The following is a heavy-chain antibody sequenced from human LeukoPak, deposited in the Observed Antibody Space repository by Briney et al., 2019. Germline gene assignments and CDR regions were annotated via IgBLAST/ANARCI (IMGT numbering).Heavy chain of an antibody. D-gene: IGHD5-18*01. J-gene: IGHJ6*02. CDR1: GGSISSSSYY. CDR3: ARDRSRYSYGSYYYYYGMDV. V-gene: IGHV4-39*07. CDR2: IYYSGST. Sequence: SETLSLTCTVSGGSISSSSYYWGWIRQPPGKGLEWIGSIYYSGSTYYNPSLKSRVTISVDTSKNQFSLKLSSVTAADTAVYYCARDRSRYSYGSYYYYYGMDVWGQGTTVTVSS.